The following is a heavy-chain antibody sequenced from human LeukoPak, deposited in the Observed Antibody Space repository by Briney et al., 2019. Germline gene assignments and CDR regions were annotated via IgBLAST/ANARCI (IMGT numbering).Heavy chain of an antibody. V-gene: IGHV3-30*01. D-gene: IGHD3-22*01. Sequence: GGSLRLSCAASGFTFSSYAMHWVRQAPGKGLEWVAVISYDGSNKYYADYVKGRFTISRDNSKNTLYLQMNSLRAEDTAVYYCARDGTYDSNPNWFDPWGKGTLVTVSS. CDR1: GFTFSSYA. CDR3: ARDGTYDSNPNWFDP. CDR2: ISYDGSNK. J-gene: IGHJ5*02.